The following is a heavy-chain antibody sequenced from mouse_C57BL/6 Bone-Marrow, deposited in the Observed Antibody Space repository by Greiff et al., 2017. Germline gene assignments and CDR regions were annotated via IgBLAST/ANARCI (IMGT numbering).Heavy chain of an antibody. Sequence: VKLVVSGGGLVQPGGSLKLSCAASGFTFSDYYMYWVRQTPEKRLEWVAYISNGGGSTDYPDTVKCRFTISRDNAKKTLYLQMCRLKSEDTALYYCARQRGDGYWGYAMDYWGQGTEVSVSS. CDR1: GFTFSDYY. CDR2: ISNGGGST. CDR3: ARQRGDGYWGYAMDY. V-gene: IGHV5-12*01. D-gene: IGHD2-3*01. J-gene: IGHJ4*01.